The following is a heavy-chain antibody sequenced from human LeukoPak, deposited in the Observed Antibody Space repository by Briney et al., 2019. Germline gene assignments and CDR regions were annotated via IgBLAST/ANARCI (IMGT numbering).Heavy chain of an antibody. J-gene: IGHJ4*02. CDR3: ARNGRRDGYNGFDY. CDR1: GGTFSSYA. V-gene: IGHV1-69*13. D-gene: IGHD5-24*01. CDR2: IIPIFGTA. Sequence: SVKVSCKASGGTFSSYAISWVRQAPGQGLEWMGGIIPIFGTANYAQKFQGRVTITADESTSTAYMELSSLRSEDTAVYYCARNGRRDGYNGFDYWGQGTLVTVSS.